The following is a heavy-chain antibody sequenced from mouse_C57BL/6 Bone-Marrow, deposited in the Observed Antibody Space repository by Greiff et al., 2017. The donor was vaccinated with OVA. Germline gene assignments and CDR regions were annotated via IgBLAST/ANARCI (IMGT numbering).Heavy chain of an antibody. CDR3: ARQGDYDGIDY. J-gene: IGHJ2*01. CDR1: GYTFTSYW. CDR2: IHPNSGST. D-gene: IGHD2-4*01. Sequence: QVQLQQPGAELVKPGASVKLSCKASGYTFTSYWMHWVKQRPGQGLEWIGLIHPNSGSTNYNEKFKSKATLTVDKSSSTAYMQLSSLTSEDSAVYSCARQGDYDGIDYWGQGTTLTVSS. V-gene: IGHV1-64*01.